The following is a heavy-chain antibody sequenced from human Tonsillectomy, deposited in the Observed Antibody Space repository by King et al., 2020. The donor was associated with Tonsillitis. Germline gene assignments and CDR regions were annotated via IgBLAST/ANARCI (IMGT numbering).Heavy chain of an antibody. V-gene: IGHV3-30-3*01. CDR1: GFTFSSYA. Sequence: VQLVESGGGVVQPGRSLRLSCAASGFTFSSYAMHWVRPAPGKGLGWGAVISYDGSNKYYADSVKGRFTISRDNSKNTLYLQMNSLRAEDTAVYYCAREGITGTTGGIYYYYGMDVWGQGTTVTVSS. J-gene: IGHJ6*02. CDR2: ISYDGSNK. CDR3: AREGITGTTGGIYYYYGMDV. D-gene: IGHD1-7*01.